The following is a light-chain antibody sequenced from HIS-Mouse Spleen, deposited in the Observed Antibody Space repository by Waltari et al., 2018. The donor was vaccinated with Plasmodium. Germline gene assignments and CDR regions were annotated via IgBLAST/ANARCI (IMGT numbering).Light chain of an antibody. V-gene: IGKV1-9*01. CDR1: QGISSY. Sequence: DIQLTQSPSFLSASVGDRVTITCRACQGISSYLAWYQQKPGKAPKLLIYAASTLQSGVPSSFSGSGSGTEFTLTISSLQPEDFATYYCQQLNSYPLTFGGGTKVEIK. CDR2: AAS. J-gene: IGKJ4*01. CDR3: QQLNSYPLT.